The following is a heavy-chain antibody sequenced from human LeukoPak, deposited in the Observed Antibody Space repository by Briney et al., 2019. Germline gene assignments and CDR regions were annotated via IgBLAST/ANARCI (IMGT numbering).Heavy chain of an antibody. CDR3: ARGGGSSWYGHYYYGMDV. CDR1: GYTFTSYG. Sequence: ASVKVSCKASGYTFTSYGISWVRQAPGQGLEWMGWMNPNSGNTGYAQKFQGRVTMTRNTSISTAYMELSSLRSEDTAVYYCARGGGSSWYGHYYYGMDVWGQGTTVTVSS. J-gene: IGHJ6*02. CDR2: MNPNSGNT. V-gene: IGHV1-8*02. D-gene: IGHD6-13*01.